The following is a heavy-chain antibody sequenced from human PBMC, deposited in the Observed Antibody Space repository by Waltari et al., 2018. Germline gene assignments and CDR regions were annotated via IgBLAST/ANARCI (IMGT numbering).Heavy chain of an antibody. CDR1: GGSISSSSYY. CDR3: ASRIAARRYYYYGMDV. V-gene: IGHV4-39*07. D-gene: IGHD6-6*01. CDR2: IYYSGST. Sequence: QLQLQESGPGLVKPSETLSLTCTVPGGSISSSSYYWGWIRQPPGKGLEWIGSIYYSGSTYYNPPLKSRVTISVDTSKNQFSRKLRSVTAADTAVYYCASRIAARRYYYYGMDVWGQGTTVTVSS. J-gene: IGHJ6*02.